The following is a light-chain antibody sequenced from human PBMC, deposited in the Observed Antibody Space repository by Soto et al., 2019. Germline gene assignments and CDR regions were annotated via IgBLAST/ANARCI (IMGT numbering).Light chain of an antibody. CDR2: GAS. Sequence: EIVMTQSPATLSVSPGERATLSFRASQIIANNLAWYQQKPGQAPRLLIYGASTRAPGIPARFSGSGSGTEFTLTISSLQSEDFAIYYCQHYNNWPPWTFGQGTKV. CDR3: QHYNNWPPWT. J-gene: IGKJ1*01. CDR1: QIIANN. V-gene: IGKV3-15*01.